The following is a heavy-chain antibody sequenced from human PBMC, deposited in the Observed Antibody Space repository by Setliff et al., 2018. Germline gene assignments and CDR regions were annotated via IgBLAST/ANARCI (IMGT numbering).Heavy chain of an antibody. Sequence: GASVKVSCKASGYTFTAYYIYWVRQAPGQGLEWMGWISAYNGNTNYAQELQGRVTMTTDTSTSKAYMELRSLRSDETAVYYCARESALRGYYYDSSGNDYWGQGTLVTVSS. J-gene: IGHJ4*02. CDR1: GYTFTAYY. CDR2: ISAYNGNT. CDR3: ARESALRGYYYDSSGNDY. V-gene: IGHV1-18*04. D-gene: IGHD3-22*01.